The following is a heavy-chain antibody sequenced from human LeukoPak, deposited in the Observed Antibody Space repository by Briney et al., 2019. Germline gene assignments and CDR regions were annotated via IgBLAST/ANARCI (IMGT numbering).Heavy chain of an antibody. Sequence: GRSLRLSCAASGFTFSSYGMHWVRQAPGKGLVWVSRINSDGSSTSYADSVKGRFTISRDNAKNTLYLQMNSLRAEDTAVYYCARDGYNLLPGVFDYWGQGTLVTVSS. V-gene: IGHV3-74*01. CDR2: INSDGSST. J-gene: IGHJ4*02. D-gene: IGHD5-24*01. CDR1: GFTFSSYG. CDR3: ARDGYNLLPGVFDY.